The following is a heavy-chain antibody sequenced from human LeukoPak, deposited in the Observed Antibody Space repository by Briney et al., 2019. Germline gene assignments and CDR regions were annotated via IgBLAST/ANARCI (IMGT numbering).Heavy chain of an antibody. Sequence: ASVKVSCKVSGYTITELSMHWVQQAPGKGLEWMGGFDPEDGETIYAQKFQGRVTMTEDTSTDTAYMELSSLRSEDTAVYYCATDLVRFGELFHNYWGQGTLVTVSS. V-gene: IGHV1-24*01. CDR1: GYTITELS. D-gene: IGHD3-10*01. J-gene: IGHJ4*02. CDR2: FDPEDGET. CDR3: ATDLVRFGELFHNY.